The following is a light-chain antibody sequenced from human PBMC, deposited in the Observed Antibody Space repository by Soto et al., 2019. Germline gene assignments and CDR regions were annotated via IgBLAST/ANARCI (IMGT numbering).Light chain of an antibody. V-gene: IGLV1-44*01. Sequence: QSVLTQPPSASGTPGQRVTISCSGSNFNIRTNTVNWYQQLPGTAPKLLIYSNNQRPSGVPDRFSGSKSGTSASLAISDLQSEDEADYYCAAWDDSLNGPVFGGGTKLTVL. CDR3: AAWDDSLNGPV. CDR2: SNN. J-gene: IGLJ2*01. CDR1: NFNIRTNT.